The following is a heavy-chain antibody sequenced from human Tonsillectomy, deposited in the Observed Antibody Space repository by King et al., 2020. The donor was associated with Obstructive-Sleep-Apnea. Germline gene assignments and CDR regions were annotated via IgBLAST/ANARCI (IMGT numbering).Heavy chain of an antibody. CDR3: AKASAAVAGLGYFDL. V-gene: IGHV3-9*01. CDR1: GFHFDDYA. D-gene: IGHD6-19*01. CDR2: MTWNSGSI. Sequence: VQLVESGGGLVQPGRSLRLSCAASGFHFDDYAMHWVRQAPGKGLEWVSGMTWNSGSIDYADSVKGRFTISRDNAKNSLYLQMNSLRPEDTALYYCAKASAAVAGLGYFDLWGRGTLVTVSS. J-gene: IGHJ2*01.